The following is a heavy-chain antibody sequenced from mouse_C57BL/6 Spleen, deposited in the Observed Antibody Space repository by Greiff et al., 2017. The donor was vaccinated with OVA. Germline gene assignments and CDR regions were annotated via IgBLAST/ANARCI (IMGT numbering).Heavy chain of an antibody. D-gene: IGHD2-5*01. Sequence: QVQLQQSGAELVKPGASVKLSCKASGYTFPSYWLHWVKQRPGRGLEWIGRIDPNSGGTKYNERFKSKATLTVDKPSSTAYMQLSSLTSEDSAVYYGARSGYSNYYAMDYWGQGTSVTVSS. V-gene: IGHV1-72*01. J-gene: IGHJ4*01. CDR2: IDPNSGGT. CDR3: ARSGYSNYYAMDY. CDR1: GYTFPSYW.